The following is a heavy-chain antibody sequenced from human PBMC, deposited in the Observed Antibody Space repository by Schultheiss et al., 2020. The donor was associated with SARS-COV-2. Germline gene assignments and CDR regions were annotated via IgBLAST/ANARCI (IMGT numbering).Heavy chain of an antibody. CDR1: GFTFSAYG. CDR2: IWYDGSNK. D-gene: IGHD3-22*01. J-gene: IGHJ6*02. V-gene: IGHV3-33*06. CDR3: AKTPYYDHEGAMDV. Sequence: GGSLRLSCAASGFTFSAYGMHWVRQAPGKGLEWVAVIWYDGSNKNYTESVKGRFTISRDNSKNTLYLQMNRLRVEDTAVYYCAKTPYYDHEGAMDVWGQGTTVTVSS.